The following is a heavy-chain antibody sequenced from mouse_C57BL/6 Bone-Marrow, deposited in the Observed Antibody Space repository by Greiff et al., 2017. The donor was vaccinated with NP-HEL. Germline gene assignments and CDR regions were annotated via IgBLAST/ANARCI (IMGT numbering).Heavy chain of an antibody. D-gene: IGHD2-5*01. Sequence: EVKLQESGPELVKPGASVKISCKASGYSFTGYYMNWVKQSPEKSLEWIGEINPSTGGTTYNQKFKAKATLTVDKSSSTAYMQLKSLTSEDSAVYYCARDGYSNYVGYYAMDYWGQGTSVTVSS. V-gene: IGHV1-42*01. CDR1: GYSFTGYY. J-gene: IGHJ4*01. CDR2: INPSTGGT. CDR3: ARDGYSNYVGYYAMDY.